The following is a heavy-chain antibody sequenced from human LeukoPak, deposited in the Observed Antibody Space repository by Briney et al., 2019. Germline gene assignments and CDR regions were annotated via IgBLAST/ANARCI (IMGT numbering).Heavy chain of an antibody. CDR1: GFTFSSYS. J-gene: IGHJ3*02. D-gene: IGHD2-21*02. CDR3: ARDVVVTANGAFDI. CDR2: ISSSSSYI. V-gene: IGHV3-21*01. Sequence: GGSLRLSCAASGFTFSSYSMNWVRQAPGKGLEWVSSISSSSSYIYYADSVKGRFTISRDNAKNSLYLQMNSLRAEDTAVYYCARDVVVTANGAFDIWGQGTMVTVSS.